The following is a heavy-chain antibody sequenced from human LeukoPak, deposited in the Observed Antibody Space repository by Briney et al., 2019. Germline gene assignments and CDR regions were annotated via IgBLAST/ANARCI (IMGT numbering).Heavy chain of an antibody. CDR3: AAVIRWLGNDY. V-gene: IGHV3-48*03. CDR1: GFTFSSYE. J-gene: IGHJ4*02. CDR2: ISSSGSTI. Sequence: PGESLRLSCAASGFTFSSYEMNWVRQAPGKGLEWVSYISSSGSTIYYADSVKGRFTIPRDNAKNSLYLQMNSLRAEDTAVYYCAAVIRWLGNDYWGQGTLVTVSS. D-gene: IGHD5-24*01.